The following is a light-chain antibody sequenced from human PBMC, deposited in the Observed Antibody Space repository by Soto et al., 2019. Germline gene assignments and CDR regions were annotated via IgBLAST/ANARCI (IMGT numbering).Light chain of an antibody. CDR3: HQYGTWPRT. CDR2: DAS. V-gene: IGKV3-15*01. CDR1: QSISSN. J-gene: IGKJ1*01. Sequence: EVVMTQSPATLSVSSGERATLSCRASQSISSNLAWYQQRPGQAPRLLINDASTRATGVTARFSGSGSGTEFTLTISSLQSEDFAVYYCHQYGTWPRTFGQGTKVEIK.